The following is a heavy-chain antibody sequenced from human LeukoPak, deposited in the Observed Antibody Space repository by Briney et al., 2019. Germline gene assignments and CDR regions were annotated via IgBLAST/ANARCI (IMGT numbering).Heavy chain of an antibody. D-gene: IGHD2/OR15-2a*01. CDR1: GGTFTTHA. J-gene: IGHJ5*02. V-gene: IGHV1-69*04. CDR3: PISMSPPDYFDP. CDR2: IIPILGIT. Sequence: SVKVSCKASGGTFTTHAINWVRQAPGQGLEWMGRIIPILGITNYAQKFQTRLTITAEKSTSTAYMELNSLRSEDTAVYFCPISMSPPDYFDPWGQGTLVTISS.